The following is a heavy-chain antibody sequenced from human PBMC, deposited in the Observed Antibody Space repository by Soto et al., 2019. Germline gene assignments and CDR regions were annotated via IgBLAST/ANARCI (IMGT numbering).Heavy chain of an antibody. CDR3: AILRSPYLPFDY. D-gene: IGHD2-15*01. V-gene: IGHV3-74*01. CDR1: GFTFSSYW. Sequence: GGSLRLSCAASGFTFSSYWMHWVRQAPGKGLVWVSRINSDGSSTSYADSVKGRFTISRDNAKNTLYLQMNSLRAEDTAVYYCAILRSPYLPFDYWGQGTLVTVSS. J-gene: IGHJ4*02. CDR2: INSDGSST.